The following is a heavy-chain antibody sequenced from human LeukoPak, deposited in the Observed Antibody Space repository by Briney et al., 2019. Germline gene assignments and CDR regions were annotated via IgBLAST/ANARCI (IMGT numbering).Heavy chain of an antibody. J-gene: IGHJ4*02. D-gene: IGHD6-13*01. Sequence: GGSLRLSCAASGFTFDDYGMSWVRQAPGKGLEWVSGINWNGGSAGYADSVKGRFTISRDNAKNSLYLQMNSLRAEDTALYYCARAQSRSIAAAGTNYWGQGTLVTVSS. CDR3: ARAQSRSIAAAGTNY. CDR2: INWNGGSA. V-gene: IGHV3-20*04. CDR1: GFTFDDYG.